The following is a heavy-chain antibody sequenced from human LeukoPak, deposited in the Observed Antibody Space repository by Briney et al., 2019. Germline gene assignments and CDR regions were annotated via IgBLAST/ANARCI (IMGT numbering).Heavy chain of an antibody. D-gene: IGHD6-13*01. CDR3: AREPTYSSSWYTNCGY. J-gene: IGHJ4*02. CDR2: ISSGGTTV. CDR1: GFTFSDYY. V-gene: IGHV3-11*04. Sequence: PGGSLRLSCAASGFTFSDYYMNWIRQAPGKGLEWVSYISSGGTTVYYADSVKGRFTVSRDNAKNSLYLQMNSLRAEDTAVYYCAREPTYSSSWYTNCGYWGQGTLVTVSS.